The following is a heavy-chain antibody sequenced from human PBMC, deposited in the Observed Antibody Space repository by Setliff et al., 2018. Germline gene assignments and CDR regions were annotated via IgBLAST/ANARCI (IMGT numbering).Heavy chain of an antibody. D-gene: IGHD6-19*01. V-gene: IGHV4-61*09. CDR2: IYIGGSA. Sequence: PSETLSLTCTVSGGSISSGDYYWSWIRQPAGKGLEWIGHIYIGGSANYNPSLKSRVTMSIDTSKNQFSLKLNSVTAADMAVYYCAREQWLDPPGYYYTDVWAKGTTVTVSS. CDR3: AREQWLDPPGYYYTDV. J-gene: IGHJ6*03. CDR1: GGSISSGDYY.